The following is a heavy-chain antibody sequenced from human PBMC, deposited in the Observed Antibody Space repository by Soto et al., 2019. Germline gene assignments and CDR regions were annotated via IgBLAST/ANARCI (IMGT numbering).Heavy chain of an antibody. CDR3: ARGVMIAFGGVIVDNWFDP. D-gene: IGHD3-16*02. CDR1: GYTFTDYY. Sequence: ASVKVSCKASGYTFTDYYIHWVRQAPGQGLEWMGVINPSGGSTTYAQRFQGRVTMTRDTSTGTVYMELSSLRSEDTAVYYCARGVMIAFGGVIVDNWFDPWGQGTLVTSPQ. J-gene: IGHJ5*02. V-gene: IGHV1-46*01. CDR2: INPSGGST.